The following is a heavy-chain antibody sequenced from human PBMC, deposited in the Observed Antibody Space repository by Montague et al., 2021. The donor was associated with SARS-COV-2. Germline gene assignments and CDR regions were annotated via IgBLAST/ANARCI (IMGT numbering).Heavy chain of an antibody. J-gene: IGHJ3*01. CDR1: GAFITSHY. CDR3: VRDLYCRSTACIGNAFDV. Sequence: SETLSLTCTVSGAFITSHYWSWIRQPPGKGLEWIGNVFSGGNSKXKPSLKSRVTLSVDTSKNQFSLKLTSVTTADTALYYCVRDLYCRSTACIGNAFDVWGQGTMVSVFS. V-gene: IGHV4-59*11. CDR2: VFSGGNS. D-gene: IGHD2-2*01.